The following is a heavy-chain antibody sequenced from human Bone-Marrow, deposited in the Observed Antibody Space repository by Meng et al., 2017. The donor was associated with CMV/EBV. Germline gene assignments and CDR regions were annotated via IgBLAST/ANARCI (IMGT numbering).Heavy chain of an antibody. V-gene: IGHV4-59*01. CDR2: IYYSGST. J-gene: IGHJ6*02. CDR1: GGSISSYY. Sequence: SETLSLTCTVSGGSISSYYWSWIRQPPGKGLEWIGYIYYSGSTNYNPSLKSRVTISVDTSKNQFSLKQSSATAADTAVYYWARDRGDVWGQGTTVTVSS. CDR3: ARDRGDV.